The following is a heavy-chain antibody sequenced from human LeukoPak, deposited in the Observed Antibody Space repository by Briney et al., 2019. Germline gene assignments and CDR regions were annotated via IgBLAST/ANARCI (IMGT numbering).Heavy chain of an antibody. D-gene: IGHD3-3*01. J-gene: IGHJ4*02. Sequence: ASVKVSCKASGYTFTGYYMRWVRQAPGQGLEWMGRINPNSGGTNYAQKFQGRVTMTRDTSISTAYMELSRLRSDDTAVYYCARGYYDFWSGYYQAGYYFDYWGQGTLVTVSS. V-gene: IGHV1-2*06. CDR3: ARGYYDFWSGYYQAGYYFDY. CDR2: INPNSGGT. CDR1: GYTFTGYY.